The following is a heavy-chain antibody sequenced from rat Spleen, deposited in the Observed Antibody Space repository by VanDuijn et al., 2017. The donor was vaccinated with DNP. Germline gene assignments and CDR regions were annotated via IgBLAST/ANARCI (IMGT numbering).Heavy chain of an antibody. J-gene: IGHJ2*01. CDR3: TKGPNYGGWSDYFDY. CDR1: GFNFNDYW. Sequence: EVQLVESGGGLVQPGRSLKLSCAASGFNFNDYWMGWVRQAPGKGLEWNGQINKVSSNINYIPSLKEKITISRDNAQNTLYLQMNKLGSDETAIYYCTKGPNYGGWSDYFDYWGQGVMVTVSS. CDR2: INKVSSNI. V-gene: IGHV4-2*01. D-gene: IGHD1-11*01.